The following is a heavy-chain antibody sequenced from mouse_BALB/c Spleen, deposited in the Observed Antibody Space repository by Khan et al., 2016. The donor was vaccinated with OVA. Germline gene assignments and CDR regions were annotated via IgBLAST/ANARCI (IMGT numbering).Heavy chain of an antibody. D-gene: IGHD1-1*02. CDR2: ISTIYGDA. V-gene: IGHV1S137*01. CDR3: VRGGKFAY. CDR1: GYTFTDYA. J-gene: IGHJ3*01. Sequence: QVQLQQSGAELVRPGVSVKISCKASGYTFTDYAMHWVKQRHAKSLEWIGVISTIYGDADYNQKFQGTASMTVDRSSSTVYMELARLTTEDSAIYYCVRGGKFAYWGQGTLVTVSA.